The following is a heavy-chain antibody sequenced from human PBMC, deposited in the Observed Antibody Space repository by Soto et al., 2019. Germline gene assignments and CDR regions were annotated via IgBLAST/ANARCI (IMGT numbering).Heavy chain of an antibody. V-gene: IGHV3-48*03. CDR1: GFTFSTYE. CDR3: ASHPHHVQYALPY. D-gene: IGHD2-8*01. J-gene: IGHJ4*02. CDR2: ISDGGSST. Sequence: QPGGSLRLSCAASGFTFSTYEMNWVRQAPGKGLEWLSYISDGGSSTYCADSVRGRFTISRDNAKNSLFLQINSLRAEDTAVYFCASHPHHVQYALPYWGQGTLVTVSS.